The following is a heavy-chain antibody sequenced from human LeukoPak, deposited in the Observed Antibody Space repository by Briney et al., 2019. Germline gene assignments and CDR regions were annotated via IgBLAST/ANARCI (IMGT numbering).Heavy chain of an antibody. CDR2: INPSSGNT. Sequence: ASVKVSCRSSGYTFTRYYLHWVRQAPGQGLDWMGMINPSSGNTTYAQKFQGRVTVTRGTSTRTVYMEMSSLRSEDTAVYYCARDLAAMVTNGFDICGQGTMITVSS. D-gene: IGHD5-18*01. CDR3: ARDLAAMVTNGFDI. V-gene: IGHV1-46*01. CDR1: GYTFTRYY. J-gene: IGHJ3*02.